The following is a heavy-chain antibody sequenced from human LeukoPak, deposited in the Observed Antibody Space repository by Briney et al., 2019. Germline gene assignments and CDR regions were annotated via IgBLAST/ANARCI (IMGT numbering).Heavy chain of an antibody. CDR1: VYTITTSA. D-gene: IGHD4-17*01. CDR2: SNASRGGT. V-gene: IGHV1-2*02. J-gene: IGHJ5*02. Sequence: AAVYTITTSAMHCVRQAPPQRREWMVWSNASRGGTNYAQKFQGRVTMTRDTSISTAYMELSRLRSDDTAVYYCARVSNGDYAVDWFDPWGQGTLVTVSP. CDR3: ARVSNGDYAVDWFDP.